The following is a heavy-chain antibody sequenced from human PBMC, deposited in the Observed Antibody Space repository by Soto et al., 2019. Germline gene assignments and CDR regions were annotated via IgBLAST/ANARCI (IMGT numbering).Heavy chain of an antibody. J-gene: IGHJ4*02. D-gene: IGHD2-2*02. Sequence: ASVKVSCKASGYTFTSYGISWGRQAPGQRLEWMGRISAYNGNTNYAQKLQDRVTMTTDTSTSTAYMELRSLRSDDTAVYYCARDRHCSSTSCYNVFDYWGQGTLVTVSS. CDR3: ARDRHCSSTSCYNVFDY. CDR1: GYTFTSYG. CDR2: ISAYNGNT. V-gene: IGHV1-18*01.